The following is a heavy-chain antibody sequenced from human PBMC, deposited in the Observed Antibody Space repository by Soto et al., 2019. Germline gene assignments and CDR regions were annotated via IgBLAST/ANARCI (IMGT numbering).Heavy chain of an antibody. J-gene: IGHJ4*02. CDR3: ARRWGTYFDF. CDR1: SVSISSYGYY. Sequence: PSETLSLTCTVSSVSISSYGYYWGWIRQPPGKGLEWIGIISYSGSTYYSPSLKSRVTISADTSKNQFSLRLSSVTAADTAVYYCARRWGTYFDFWGQGTLVTVSS. D-gene: IGHD7-27*01. CDR2: ISYSGST. V-gene: IGHV4-39*07.